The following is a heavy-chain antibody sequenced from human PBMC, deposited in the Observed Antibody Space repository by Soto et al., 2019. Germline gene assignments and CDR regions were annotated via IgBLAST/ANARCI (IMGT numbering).Heavy chain of an antibody. CDR2: INAGNGNT. J-gene: IGHJ3*02. CDR3: ARVGYYYDSSGPIRI. V-gene: IGHV1-3*01. Sequence: RASVKVSCKASGYTFTSYAMHWVRQAPGQRLEWMGWINAGNGNTKYSQKFQGRVTITRDTSASTAYMELGSLRSEDTAVYYCARVGYYYDSSGPIRIWGQGTMVTVSS. CDR1: GYTFTSYA. D-gene: IGHD3-22*01.